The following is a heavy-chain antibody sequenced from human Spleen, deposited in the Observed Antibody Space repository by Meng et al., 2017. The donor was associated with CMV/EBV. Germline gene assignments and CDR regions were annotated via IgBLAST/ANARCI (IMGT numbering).Heavy chain of an antibody. D-gene: IGHD3-10*01. CDR1: GFNISQFG. V-gene: IGHV3-NL1*01. CDR3: ARGLTRGPDAFDI. J-gene: IGHJ3*02. CDR2: IYSGGST. Sequence: GGSLRLSCAASGFNISQFGMHWVRQAPGKGLEWVSVIYSGGSTYYADSVKGRFAISRDNSKNTLYLQMNSLRAEDTAVYYCARGLTRGPDAFDIWGQGTMVTVSS.